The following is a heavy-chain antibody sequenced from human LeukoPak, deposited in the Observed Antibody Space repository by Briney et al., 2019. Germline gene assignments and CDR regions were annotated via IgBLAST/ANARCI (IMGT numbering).Heavy chain of an antibody. V-gene: IGHV3-23*01. CDR1: DFTFSSYD. J-gene: IGHJ5*01. CDR3: ASKLPGAAYHFVT. D-gene: IGHD3/OR15-3a*01. Sequence: GGSQSLFCEASDFTFSSYDMTGLRQAPGKGLEWISSISDSGRYIFSADSTRGRFIIYRGNSANTLYLQMNNLQVGDTATYFSASKLPGAAYHFVTSGHGTLVAVSS. CDR2: ISDSGRYI.